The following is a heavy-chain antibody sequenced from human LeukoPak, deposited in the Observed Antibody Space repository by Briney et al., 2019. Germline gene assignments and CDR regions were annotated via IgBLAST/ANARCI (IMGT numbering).Heavy chain of an antibody. V-gene: IGHV1-18*01. CDR3: ARDQRWELPADY. CDR2: ISAYNGNT. CDR1: GYTFTSYG. J-gene: IGHJ4*02. Sequence: ASVKVSCKASGYTFTSYGISWVRQAPGQGLEWMGWISAYNGNTNYAQKLQGRVTMTTDTSTSTAYRELRSLRSDDTAVYYCARDQRWELPADYWGQGTLVTVSS. D-gene: IGHD1-26*01.